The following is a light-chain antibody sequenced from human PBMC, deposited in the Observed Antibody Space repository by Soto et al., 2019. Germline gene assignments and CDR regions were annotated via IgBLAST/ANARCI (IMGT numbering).Light chain of an antibody. V-gene: IGLV2-23*01. Sequence: QSVLTQPASLSGSPGQSITISCTGTSSDVGSYNLVSWYQQHPGKAPKVMIYEGSKRPSGVSNRFSGSKSGNTASLTISGLQAEDEADYYCCSYAGSNTYVFGTGTKVTVL. CDR1: SSDVGSYNL. J-gene: IGLJ1*01. CDR3: CSYAGSNTYV. CDR2: EGS.